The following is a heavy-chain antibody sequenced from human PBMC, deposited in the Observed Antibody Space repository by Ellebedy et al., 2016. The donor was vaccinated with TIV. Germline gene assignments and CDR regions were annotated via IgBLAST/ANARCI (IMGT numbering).Heavy chain of an antibody. CDR3: ASRTRGWYNGLDV. J-gene: IGHJ6*02. Sequence: GESLKISCAASGFTVRNNFMSWVRQAPGKGLEWLSNIYSSGTTYYEDSVRGRFTISRDNSMNTLYLQMNSLRAEDTAVYYCASRTRGWYNGLDVWGQGTTVTVSS. D-gene: IGHD1-7*01. V-gene: IGHV3-53*01. CDR2: IYSSGTT. CDR1: GFTVRNNF.